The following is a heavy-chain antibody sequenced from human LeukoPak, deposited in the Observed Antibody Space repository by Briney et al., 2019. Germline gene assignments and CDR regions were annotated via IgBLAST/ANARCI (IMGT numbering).Heavy chain of an antibody. Sequence: SGGSLRLSCAASGFTFSSYGMSWVRQAPGKGLEWVSAISGSGGSTYYADSVKGRFTISRDNSKNTLYLQMNSLRAEDTAVYYCARDRKVEPLPEYWGQGTLVTVSS. CDR1: GFTFSSYG. D-gene: IGHD1-1*01. V-gene: IGHV3-23*01. J-gene: IGHJ4*02. CDR3: ARDRKVEPLPEY. CDR2: ISGSGGST.